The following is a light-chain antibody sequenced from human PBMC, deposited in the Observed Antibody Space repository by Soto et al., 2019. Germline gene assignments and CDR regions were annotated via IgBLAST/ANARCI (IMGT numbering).Light chain of an antibody. J-gene: IGKJ4*01. CDR2: KAF. CDR3: QQFNSYPLT. CDR1: QSVSSW. V-gene: IGKV1-5*03. Sequence: DIQMTQSPSTLSASVGDRVTITCRASQSVSSWLAWYQQKPGKAPQLLIYKAFNLESGVPSRFSGSRSGTEFTLTISSLQPDDFATYYCQQFNSYPLTFGGGTKVEIK.